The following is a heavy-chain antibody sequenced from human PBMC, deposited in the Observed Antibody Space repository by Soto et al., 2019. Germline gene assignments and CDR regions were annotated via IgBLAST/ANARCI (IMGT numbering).Heavy chain of an antibody. J-gene: IGHJ6*04. CDR2: INPEGGGT. CDR3: ARGIMQWPRTNYYYGMDL. Sequence: GKGLEWMGGINPEGGGTNYAQKFQGWVTTTRDTSTSTAYMELSRLRSDDTAVYYCARGIMQWPRTNYYYGMDLRAKGTTVTISS. D-gene: IGHD6-19*01. V-gene: IGHV1-2*04.